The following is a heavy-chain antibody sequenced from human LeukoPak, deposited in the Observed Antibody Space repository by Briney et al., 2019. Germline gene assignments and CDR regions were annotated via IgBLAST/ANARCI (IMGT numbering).Heavy chain of an antibody. CDR2: INRDGSEK. V-gene: IGHV3-7*03. CDR3: ATYDSWSGYNIAY. Sequence: GGSLRLSCVVSGFTLSSRWMMWVRRAPGEGLEWMTNINRDGSEKNYVDSVKGRFTITRDNAENSLYLQMNSLKVEDSAIYYCATYDSWSGYNIAYWGQGTLDTVSS. CDR1: GFTLSSRW. J-gene: IGHJ4*02. D-gene: IGHD3-3*01.